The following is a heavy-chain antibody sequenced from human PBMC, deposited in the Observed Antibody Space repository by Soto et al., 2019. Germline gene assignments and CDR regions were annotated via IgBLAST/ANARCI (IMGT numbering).Heavy chain of an antibody. CDR2: ISGSSGFV. CDR1: GFTFSNHN. V-gene: IGHV3-21*01. D-gene: IGHD7-27*01. J-gene: IGHJ4*02. CDR3: ARDDVSRTGEEGLLDY. Sequence: EVQLVESGGGLVKPGGSLRLSCTASGFTFSNHNMNWVRHAPGKGLEWLSSISGSSGFVSYADSVKGRFTISRHNAKYSVFMQMNSLRVEDTAVYFCARDDVSRTGEEGLLDYWGQGNLVTVSS.